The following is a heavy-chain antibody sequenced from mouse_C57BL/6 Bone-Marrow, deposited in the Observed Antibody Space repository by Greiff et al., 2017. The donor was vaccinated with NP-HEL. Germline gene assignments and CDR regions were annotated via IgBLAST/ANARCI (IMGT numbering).Heavy chain of an antibody. J-gene: IGHJ4*01. D-gene: IGHD2-3*01. CDR1: GFTFSSFG. CDR3: ARYDGYYYYAMDY. Sequence: DVHLVESGGGLVQPGGSRKLSCAASGFTFSSFGMHWVRQAPEKGLEWVAYISSGSSTIYYADTVKGRFTISRDNPKNTLFLQMTSLRSEDTAMYYCARYDGYYYYAMDYWGQGTSVTVSS. V-gene: IGHV5-17*02. CDR2: ISSGSSTI.